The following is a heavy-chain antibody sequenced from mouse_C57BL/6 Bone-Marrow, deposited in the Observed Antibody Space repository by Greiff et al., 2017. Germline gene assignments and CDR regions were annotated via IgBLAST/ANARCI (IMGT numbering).Heavy chain of an antibody. D-gene: IGHD2-2*01. Sequence: VQLQQSGGGLVQPGESLKLSCESNEYEFPSHDMSWVRKTPEKRLELVAAINSDGGSTYYPATMERRFIISRDNTKKTLYLQMSSLRSEDTALYYCARQGYYYAMDYWGQGTSVTVSS. CDR3: ARQGYYYAMDY. J-gene: IGHJ4*01. CDR1: EYEFPSHD. V-gene: IGHV5-2*01. CDR2: INSDGGST.